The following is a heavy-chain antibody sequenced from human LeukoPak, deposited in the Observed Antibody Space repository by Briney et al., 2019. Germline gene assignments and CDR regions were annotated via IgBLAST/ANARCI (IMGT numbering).Heavy chain of an antibody. Sequence: ASVKVSCKASGYTFTRYSIRWVRQAPGQGLEWLGWISAYNGNTNYAQKFQDRVTMATDTSTSAAYMEVSSLRSEDTAVYCCARRPIAAADYWGQGTLVTVSS. CDR3: ARRPIAAADY. CDR2: ISAYNGNT. V-gene: IGHV1-18*01. CDR1: GYTFTRYS. D-gene: IGHD6-13*01. J-gene: IGHJ4*02.